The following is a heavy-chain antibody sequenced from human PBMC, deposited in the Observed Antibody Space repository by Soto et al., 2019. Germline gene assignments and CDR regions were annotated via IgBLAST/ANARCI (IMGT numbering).Heavy chain of an antibody. J-gene: IGHJ4*02. CDR1: GFTFSSYA. CDR3: AKQGPYDFWSGYSH. Sequence: GGSLRLSCAASGFTFSSYAMSWVRQAPGKGLEWVSVISGSGGSTYYADSVKGRFTISRDNSKNTLYLQMNSLRAEDTAVYYCAKQGPYDFWSGYSHWGQGTLVTVSS. V-gene: IGHV3-23*01. D-gene: IGHD3-3*01. CDR2: ISGSGGST.